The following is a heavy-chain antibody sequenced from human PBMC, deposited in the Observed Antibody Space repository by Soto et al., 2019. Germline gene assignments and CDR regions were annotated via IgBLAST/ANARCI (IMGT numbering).Heavy chain of an antibody. J-gene: IGHJ5*02. D-gene: IGHD6-13*01. CDR2: IYYSGST. Sequence: SETLSLTCTVSGRSISSYYWSWIRQPPGKGLEWIGYIYYSGSTNYNPSLKSRVTISVDTSKNQFCLKLSSATAADTAVYYCVRLRIAAAGQWNWFDPWGQGTLVTVSS. V-gene: IGHV4-59*08. CDR3: VRLRIAAAGQWNWFDP. CDR1: GRSISSYY.